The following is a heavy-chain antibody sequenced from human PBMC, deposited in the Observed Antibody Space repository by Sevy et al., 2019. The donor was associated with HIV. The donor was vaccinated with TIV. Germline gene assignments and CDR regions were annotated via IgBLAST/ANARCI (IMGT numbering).Heavy chain of an antibody. CDR3: TRDRYTLVRGIIMTWFDP. V-gene: IGHV4-59*01. Sequence: SETLSLTCTVSGGSISGYYWSWIRQSPGKGLEWIAYTHSNGNTNYNPSLKSRVTISIDTSKNQFSQKLSSVTAADTAVYYCTRDRYTLVRGIIMTWFDPWGQGTLVTVSS. CDR1: GGSISGYY. CDR2: THSNGNT. J-gene: IGHJ5*02. D-gene: IGHD3-10*01.